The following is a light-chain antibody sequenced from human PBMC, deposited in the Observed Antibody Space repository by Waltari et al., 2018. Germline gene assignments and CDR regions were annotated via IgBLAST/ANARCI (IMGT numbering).Light chain of an antibody. Sequence: QSALTQPRSVSGSPGQSVTISCTGPSSDVGGYNYASWYQQHPGKAPKLMIYDVSQRPSGVPERFAGSKSGNTASLTISGLQAEDEADYYCCSYAGSYTWVFGGGTRLTVL. CDR3: CSYAGSYTWV. J-gene: IGLJ3*02. CDR1: SSDVGGYNY. CDR2: DVS. V-gene: IGLV2-11*01.